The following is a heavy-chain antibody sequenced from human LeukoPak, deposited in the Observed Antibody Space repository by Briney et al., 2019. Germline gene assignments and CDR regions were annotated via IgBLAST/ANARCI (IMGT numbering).Heavy chain of an antibody. D-gene: IGHD6-13*01. Sequence: SETLSLTCTVSGGSISSSSYYWGWIRQPPGKGLEWIGSIYYTGTTFDNPSLKSRVTLSVDTSKNQFSLRLTSVTAADTAFYYCAREEYSSDWYGHDSWGQGTLVTVSS. CDR1: GGSISSSSYY. V-gene: IGHV4-39*07. J-gene: IGHJ4*02. CDR2: IYYTGTT. CDR3: AREEYSSDWYGHDS.